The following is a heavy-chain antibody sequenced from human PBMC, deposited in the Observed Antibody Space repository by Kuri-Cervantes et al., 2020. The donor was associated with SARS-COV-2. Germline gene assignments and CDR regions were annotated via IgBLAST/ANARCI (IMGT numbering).Heavy chain of an antibody. V-gene: IGHV4-59*06. CDR3: ARRPDQIYWYFDL. Sequence: SETLSLTCTVSGGSISSYYWSWIRQPPGKGLEWIAYIYYSGGTYYNPSLKSRVTISVDTSKNQFSLKLSSVTAADTAVYYGARRPDQIYWYFDLWGRGTLVTVSS. J-gene: IGHJ2*01. CDR2: IYYSGGT. CDR1: GGSISSYY. D-gene: IGHD1-1*01.